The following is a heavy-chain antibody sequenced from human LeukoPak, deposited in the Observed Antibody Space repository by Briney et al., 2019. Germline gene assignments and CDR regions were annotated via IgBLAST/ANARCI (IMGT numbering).Heavy chain of an antibody. D-gene: IGHD2-15*01. Sequence: GGSLRLSCAASGFTFDDYGMTWVRQAPGKGLEWVSGINWNGGSTGYADSVKGRFTIARDNAKNSLYLQMNSLRAEDTAVYYCARGWYCSGGSCYSGAFDIWGQGTTVTVSS. CDR1: GFTFDDYG. V-gene: IGHV3-20*04. J-gene: IGHJ3*02. CDR2: INWNGGST. CDR3: ARGWYCSGGSCYSGAFDI.